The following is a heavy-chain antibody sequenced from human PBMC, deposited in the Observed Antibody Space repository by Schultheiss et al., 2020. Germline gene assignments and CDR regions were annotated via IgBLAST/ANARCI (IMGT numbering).Heavy chain of an antibody. CDR2: IYYSGST. CDR3: ASIVVSGGWFDP. Sequence: SETLSLTRTVSRGSLSSSSYYWGWIRQPPGKGLEWIGSIYYSGSTYYNPSLKSRVTISVDRSKNQFSLKLSSVTAADTAVYYCASIVVSGGWFDPWGQGTLVTVSS. CDR1: RGSLSSSSYY. V-gene: IGHV4-39*07. J-gene: IGHJ5*02. D-gene: IGHD2-21*01.